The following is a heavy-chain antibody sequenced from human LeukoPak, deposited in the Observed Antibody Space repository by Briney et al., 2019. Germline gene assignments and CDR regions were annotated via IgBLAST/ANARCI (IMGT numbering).Heavy chain of an antibody. J-gene: IGHJ3*02. V-gene: IGHV3-33*01. D-gene: IGHD6-19*01. CDR1: GFTFSTYG. Sequence: GRSLRLSCAASGFTFSTYGMHWVRQAPGKGLESVAVIWPNGSNKYHADSVKGRFTISRDNSKSTLFLQMSSLAAEDTAVYYCVGELLTVAGTIGAFDIWGRGTMVTVSS. CDR3: VGELLTVAGTIGAFDI. CDR2: IWPNGSNK.